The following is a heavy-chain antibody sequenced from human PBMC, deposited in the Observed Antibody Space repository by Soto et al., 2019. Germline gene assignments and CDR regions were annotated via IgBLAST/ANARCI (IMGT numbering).Heavy chain of an antibody. CDR1: GGPFSSYT. V-gene: IGHV1-69*12. D-gene: IGHD6-13*01. Sequence: QVHLVQSGAEVKMPGSSVKVSCKVSGGPFSSYTISWVRQAPGQGLEWVGEIIPLFGRTNYVQNFQGKVTISADESPNTAYMQLSSLRSEDTAVYYCVRDSIAAAGFDSWGQGTLVTVS. CDR3: VRDSIAAAGFDS. CDR2: IIPLFGRT. J-gene: IGHJ4*02.